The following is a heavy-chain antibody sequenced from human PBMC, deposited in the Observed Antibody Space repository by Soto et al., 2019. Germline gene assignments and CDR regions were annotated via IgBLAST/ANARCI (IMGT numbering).Heavy chain of an antibody. V-gene: IGHV3-23*01. D-gene: IGHD4-17*01. CDR2: ISGRGGST. Sequence: GRSLRLSCAASGFTFSSYAMSWVRQAPGKGLEWVPAISGRGGSTYYAHSVKGRFTISRDNCKNTLYLQMNSLGAEDTAVYYCAKRTTVTTGGAVYYYYYVMDVWGQGTTVTVS. J-gene: IGHJ6*02. CDR1: GFTFSSYA. CDR3: AKRTTVTTGGAVYYYYYVMDV.